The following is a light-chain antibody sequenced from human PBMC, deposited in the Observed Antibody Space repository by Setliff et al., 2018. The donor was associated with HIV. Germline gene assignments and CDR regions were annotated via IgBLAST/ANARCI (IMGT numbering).Light chain of an antibody. J-gene: IGLJ1*01. CDR3: SSRIVSSALHV. Sequence: QSALAQPPSASGSPGQSVTISCTGTSSDIGDLNYVSWYQQHPGKAPKLMIYEVNKRPSGVPGRFSGSKSGNTASLTVSGLQAEDEADYYCSSRIVSSALHVFGTGTKVTVL. CDR1: SSDIGDLNY. CDR2: EVN. V-gene: IGLV2-8*01.